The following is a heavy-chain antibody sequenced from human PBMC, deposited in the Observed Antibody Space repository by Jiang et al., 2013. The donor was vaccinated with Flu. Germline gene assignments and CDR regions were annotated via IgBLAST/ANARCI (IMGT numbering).Heavy chain of an antibody. V-gene: IGHV3-33*01. Sequence: QLVESGGGVVQPGRSLRLSCAASGFTFSSYGMHWVRQAPGKGLEWVAVIWYDGSNKYYADSVKGRFTISRDNSKNTLYLQMNSLRAEDTAVYYCAREISYYYGSGSYGFDYWGQGTLVTVSS. D-gene: IGHD3-10*01. CDR3: AREISYYYGSGSYGFDY. J-gene: IGHJ4*02. CDR1: GFTFSSYG. CDR2: IWYDGSNK.